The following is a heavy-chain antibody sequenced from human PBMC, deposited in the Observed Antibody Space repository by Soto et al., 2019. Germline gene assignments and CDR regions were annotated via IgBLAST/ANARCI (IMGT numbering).Heavy chain of an antibody. D-gene: IGHD6-13*01. V-gene: IGHV3-9*01. CDR2: LNWDSGSI. J-gene: IGHJ4*02. CDR1: GYTFDDHA. CDR3: AKLARGGSSRSDY. Sequence: PRGSLRLSGAASGYTFDDHAMHWVRQGPGKGLEWVSGLNWDSGSISYADSVTGRFTIPRDNAKNYLSLQMNSLRAEATALYYCAKLARGGSSRSDYWGQGTLVTV.